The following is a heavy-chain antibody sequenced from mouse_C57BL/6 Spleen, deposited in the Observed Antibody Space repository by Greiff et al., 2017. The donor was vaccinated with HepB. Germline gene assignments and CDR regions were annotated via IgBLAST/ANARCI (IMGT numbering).Heavy chain of an antibody. D-gene: IGHD2-4*01. J-gene: IGHJ3*01. CDR2: IYPRSGNT. CDR1: GYTFTSYG. CDR3: AMGAYDYDRFPFAY. V-gene: IGHV1-81*01. Sequence: QVHVKQSGAELARPGASVKLSCKASGYTFTSYGISWVKQRTGQGLEWIGEIYPRSGNTYYNEKFKGKATLTADKSSSTAYMELRSLTSEDSAVYFCAMGAYDYDRFPFAYWGQGTLVTVSA.